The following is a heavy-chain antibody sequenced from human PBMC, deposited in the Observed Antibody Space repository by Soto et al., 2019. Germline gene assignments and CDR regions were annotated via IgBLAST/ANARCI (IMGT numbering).Heavy chain of an antibody. Sequence: ASVKVSCKASGYTFTGYYMHWVRQAPGQGLEWMGWINPNSGGTNYAQKFQGWVTMTRDTSISTAYMELSRLRSDDTAVYYCARVADNWNHPPYYYYGMDVWGQGTTVTVSS. CDR3: ARVADNWNHPPYYYYGMDV. CDR1: GYTFTGYY. J-gene: IGHJ6*02. D-gene: IGHD1-20*01. V-gene: IGHV1-2*04. CDR2: INPNSGGT.